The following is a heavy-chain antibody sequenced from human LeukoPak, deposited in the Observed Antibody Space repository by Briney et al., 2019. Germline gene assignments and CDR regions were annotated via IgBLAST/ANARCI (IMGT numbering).Heavy chain of an antibody. V-gene: IGHV4-59*01. J-gene: IGHJ6*03. D-gene: IGHD6-19*01. CDR3: AREGSGWGGGYYYMDV. CDR1: GDSISSYY. Sequence: SETLSLTCTVSGDSISSYYWSWIRQPPGKGLEWIGYIYYSGSTDYDPSLKGRVTISVDTSKNQFSLKLSSVTAADTAVYYCAREGSGWGGGYYYMDVWGKGTTVTVSS. CDR2: IYYSGST.